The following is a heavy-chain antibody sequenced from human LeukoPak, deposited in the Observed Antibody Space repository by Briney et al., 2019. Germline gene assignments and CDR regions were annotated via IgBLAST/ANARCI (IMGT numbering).Heavy chain of an antibody. V-gene: IGHV3-30*02. J-gene: IGHJ4*02. CDR2: IRYDGSNK. D-gene: IGHD2-2*01. CDR1: GFTFSSYG. CDR3: AKENRGYCSSTSCYLAY. Sequence: PGGSLRLSCAASGFTFSSYGMHWVRLAPGKGLEWVAFIRYDGSNKYYADSVKGRFTISRDNSKNTLYLQMNSLRAEDTAVYYCAKENRGYCSSTSCYLAYWGQGTLVTVSS.